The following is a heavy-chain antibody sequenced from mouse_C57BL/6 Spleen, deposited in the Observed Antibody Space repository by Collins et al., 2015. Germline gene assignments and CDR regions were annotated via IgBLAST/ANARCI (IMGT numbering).Heavy chain of an antibody. D-gene: IGHD1-1*01. CDR2: IYPGDGDT. CDR3: ASGYYYGSSQVDV. J-gene: IGHJ1*03. V-gene: IGHV1-80*01. CDR1: GYAFSSYW. Sequence: QVQLQQSGAELVKPGASVKISCKASGYAFSSYWMNWVKQRPGRGLEWIGQIYPGDGDTNYNGKFKGKATLTADKSSSTAYMQLSSLTSEDSAVYFCASGYYYGSSQVDVWGTGTTVTVSS.